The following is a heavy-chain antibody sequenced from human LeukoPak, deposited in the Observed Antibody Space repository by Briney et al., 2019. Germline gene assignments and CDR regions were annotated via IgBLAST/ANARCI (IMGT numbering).Heavy chain of an antibody. V-gene: IGHV4-38-2*02. D-gene: IGHD3-3*01. Sequence: SETLSLTCTVSGYSISSGYYWGWIRQPPGKGLEWIGSFYHSGSTYYNPSLKSRVTISVDTSKNQFSLKLSSVTAADAAVYYCARHRSPLESFHHWGQGTLVTVSS. CDR2: FYHSGST. J-gene: IGHJ1*01. CDR3: ARHRSPLESFHH. CDR1: GYSISSGYY.